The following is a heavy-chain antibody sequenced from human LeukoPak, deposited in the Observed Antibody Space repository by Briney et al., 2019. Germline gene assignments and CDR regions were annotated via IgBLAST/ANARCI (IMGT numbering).Heavy chain of an antibody. CDR3: AREVVGATGWFDP. V-gene: IGHV4-59*11. CDR1: GGSNSTHY. J-gene: IGHJ5*02. CDR2: IWHSGRT. D-gene: IGHD1-26*01. Sequence: SETLSLTCTVSGGSNSTHYWTWMRQPPGKGLEWIGYIWHSGRTNYNSSLKSRVIISLDTSKNQFSLKLTSVTAADTAVYYCAREVVGATGWFDPWGQGILVTVSS.